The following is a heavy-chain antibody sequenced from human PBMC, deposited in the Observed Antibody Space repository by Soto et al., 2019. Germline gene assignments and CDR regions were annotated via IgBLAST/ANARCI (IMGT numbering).Heavy chain of an antibody. CDR2: ISYDGSNK. V-gene: IGHV3-30-3*01. CDR1: GFTFSSYA. D-gene: IGHD6-19*01. J-gene: IGHJ4*02. CDR3: ARGEAVAGHKGPYFDY. Sequence: HPGGSLRLSCAASGFTFSSYAMHWVRQAPGKGLEWVAVISYDGSNKYYADSVKGRFTISRDNSKNTLYLQMNSLRAEDTVVYYCARGEAVAGHKGPYFDYWGQGTLVTVSS.